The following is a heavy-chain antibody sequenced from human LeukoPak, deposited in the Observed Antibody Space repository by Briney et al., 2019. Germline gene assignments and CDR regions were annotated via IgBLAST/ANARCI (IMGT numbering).Heavy chain of an antibody. V-gene: IGHV1-18*01. CDR1: GYTFTSYG. Sequence: ASVKVSCRASGYTFTSYGINWVRQAPGHGLEWMGWISAYNGNRKYEKKLQGRVTMTTDTATSTAYMELSSLRADDTAVYYCARDRWGVNYYQYMDVWGKGTTVTVSS. J-gene: IGHJ6*03. CDR2: ISAYNGNR. CDR3: ARDRWGVNYYQYMDV. D-gene: IGHD3-10*01.